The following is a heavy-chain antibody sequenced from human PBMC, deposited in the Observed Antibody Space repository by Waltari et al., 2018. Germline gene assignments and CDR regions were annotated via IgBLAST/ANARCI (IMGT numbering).Heavy chain of an antibody. Sequence: QVQLQESGPGLLKPSQTLSLTGPVSASSISRGDYYCTLIGQPTGKGLEWIGYIHYSGSTYDNPSLKSRVTISEGTSKNQLSLKLHSVTAADTAVYYCARDGGQGVYDSSGYTSTFFAYWGQGTLVTVSS. CDR2: IHYSGST. CDR1: ASSISRGDYY. J-gene: IGHJ4*02. CDR3: ARDGGQGVYDSSGYTSTFFAY. D-gene: IGHD3-22*01. V-gene: IGHV4-30-4*08.